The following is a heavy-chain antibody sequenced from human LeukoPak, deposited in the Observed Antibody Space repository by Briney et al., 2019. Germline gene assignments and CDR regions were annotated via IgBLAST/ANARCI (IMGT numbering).Heavy chain of an antibody. Sequence: PGGSLRLSCAASGFTFSNYAMNWVRQAPGKGLEWVSSISRSGNFIYYGGSVKGRFTISRDNAKNSLYLQMNSLRAEDTAVYYCARVETTGRTWGQGTLVSVSA. J-gene: IGHJ4*02. D-gene: IGHD1-14*01. V-gene: IGHV3-21*01. CDR3: ARVETTGRT. CDR1: GFTFSNYA. CDR2: ISRSGNFI.